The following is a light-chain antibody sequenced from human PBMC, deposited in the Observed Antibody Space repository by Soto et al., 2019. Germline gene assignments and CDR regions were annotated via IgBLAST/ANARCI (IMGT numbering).Light chain of an antibody. Sequence: EIVMTQSPATLSVPPGERATLSCRASQSVSSNLAWYQQKPGQAPRLLIYGASTRATGIPARFSGSGSGTEFTLTISSLHSEDFAVYYCKQYNNWLRTFGGGTKVEIK. V-gene: IGKV3-15*01. CDR1: QSVSSN. CDR2: GAS. CDR3: KQYNNWLRT. J-gene: IGKJ4*01.